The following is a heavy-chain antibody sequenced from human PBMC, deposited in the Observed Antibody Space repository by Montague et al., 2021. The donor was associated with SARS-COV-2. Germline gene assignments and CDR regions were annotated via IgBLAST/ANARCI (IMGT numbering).Heavy chain of an antibody. CDR3: ARREYSYGWGD. D-gene: IGHD5-18*01. Sequence: SETLSLTCTLTGGPISGSSDYWGWIRQSPGKGLDWIASVDYSGNTYYSPSLKSRLTISVDTPKNQFSLKLNSVTAADTALYYCARREYSYGWGDWGQGTLVTVSS. CDR1: GGPISGSSDY. J-gene: IGHJ4*02. CDR2: VDYSGNT. V-gene: IGHV4-39*01.